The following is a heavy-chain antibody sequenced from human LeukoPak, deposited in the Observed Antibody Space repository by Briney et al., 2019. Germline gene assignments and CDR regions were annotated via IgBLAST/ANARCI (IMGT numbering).Heavy chain of an antibody. V-gene: IGHV3-9*03. CDR2: ISWNSGVM. D-gene: IGHD1-26*01. J-gene: IGHJ3*02. Sequence: PGGSLRLSCAASGFTFDDYAMHWVRQAPGKGLEWVSGISWNSGVMGYADSVKGRFTISRDSSKNTLYLQTNSLRAEDMAVYYCAKGPWEIGAFDIWGQGTMVTVSS. CDR3: AKGPWEIGAFDI. CDR1: GFTFDDYA.